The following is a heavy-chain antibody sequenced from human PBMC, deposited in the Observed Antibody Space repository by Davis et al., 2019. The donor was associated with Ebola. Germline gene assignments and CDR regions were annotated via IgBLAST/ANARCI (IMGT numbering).Heavy chain of an antibody. J-gene: IGHJ6*02. D-gene: IGHD6-25*01. CDR1: GGSIGSGSFY. CDR3: ARDLEAAAGAMDV. CDR2: IFSSDSS. V-gene: IGHV4-61*09. Sequence: PSETLSLTCTVSGGSIGSGSFYWSWIRQPAGKGLEWIGHIFSSDSSKYNPSLESRVTISLDTSKNQFSLRLNSVTASDTAVYYCARDLEAAAGAMDVWGRGTTVTVSS.